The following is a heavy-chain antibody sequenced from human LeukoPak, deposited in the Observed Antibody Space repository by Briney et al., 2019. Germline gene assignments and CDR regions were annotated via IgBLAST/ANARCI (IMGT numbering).Heavy chain of an antibody. V-gene: IGHV3-23*01. Sequence: PRGSLRLSCAASGFTFSNYAMSWVRQAPGKGLEWVSTIILSGASTNYADSVKGRFTISRDNSKKTMYLQMKSLRGEDTAVYYCAKASGQFDSNDAFDIWGQGTVVTVSS. D-gene: IGHD3-9*01. J-gene: IGHJ3*02. CDR1: GFTFSNYA. CDR2: IILSGAST. CDR3: AKASGQFDSNDAFDI.